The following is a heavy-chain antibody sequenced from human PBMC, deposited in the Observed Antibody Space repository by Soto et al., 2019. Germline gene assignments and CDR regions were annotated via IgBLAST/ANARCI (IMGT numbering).Heavy chain of an antibody. CDR3: TQAAGYISTWFFDS. Sequence: SQTLSLTCAISGDSVSNNRAAWNWIRQSPSRGLEWLGRTYYRSKWYSDYAVSVKSRITINPDTSKNQFSLQLNSVTPEDTAVYYCTQAAGYISTWFFDSWAQGTLVTVS. D-gene: IGHD6-13*01. CDR1: GDSVSNNRAA. J-gene: IGHJ4*02. V-gene: IGHV6-1*01. CDR2: TYYRSKWYS.